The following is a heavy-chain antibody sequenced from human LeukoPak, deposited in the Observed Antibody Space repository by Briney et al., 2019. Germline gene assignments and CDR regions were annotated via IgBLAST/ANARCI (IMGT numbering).Heavy chain of an antibody. J-gene: IGHJ3*02. CDR2: IYYSGST. D-gene: IGHD2-2*01. CDR1: GGSLSSYY. Sequence: SETLSLTCTVSGGSLSSYYWSWLRQPPGKGLEWIGYIYYSGSTNYNPSLKSRVTISVDTSKNQFSLKLSSVTAADTAVYYCAREGDCSSTSCSNDAFDIWGQGTMVTVSS. CDR3: AREGDCSSTSCSNDAFDI. V-gene: IGHV4-59*01.